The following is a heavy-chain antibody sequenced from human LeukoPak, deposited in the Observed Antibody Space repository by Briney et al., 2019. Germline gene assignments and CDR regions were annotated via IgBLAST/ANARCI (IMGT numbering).Heavy chain of an antibody. V-gene: IGHV4-34*01. CDR1: GGSFSGYY. CDR3: ARDGYARRSYYYYGMDV. D-gene: IGHD5-12*01. CDR2: INHSGST. Sequence: PSETLSLTCAVYGGSFSGYYWSWNRQPPGKGLEWIGEINHSGSTNYNPSLKSRVTISVDTSKNQFSLKLSSVTAADTAVYYCARDGYARRSYYYYGMDVWGQGTTVTVSS. J-gene: IGHJ6*02.